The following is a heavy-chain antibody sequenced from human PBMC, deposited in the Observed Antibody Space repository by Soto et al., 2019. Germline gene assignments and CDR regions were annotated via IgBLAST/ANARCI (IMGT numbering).Heavy chain of an antibody. J-gene: IGHJ4*02. D-gene: IGHD6-25*01. CDR3: VKEIAAAQ. CDR1: GFTFSNYW. CDR2: INKDGSQK. Sequence: EVQLVESGGALVQPGGSLRLTCATSGFTFSNYWMTWVRQAPGKGLEWVANINKDGSQKSFVDSVKGRFTISRDNAKSSLYLQMNSLRAEDTAIYYCVKEIAAAQWVQGTLVTVSS. V-gene: IGHV3-7*01.